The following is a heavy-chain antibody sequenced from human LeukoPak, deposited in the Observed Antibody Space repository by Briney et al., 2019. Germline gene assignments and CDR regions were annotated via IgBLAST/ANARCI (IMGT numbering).Heavy chain of an antibody. J-gene: IGHJ1*01. D-gene: IGHD1-26*01. Sequence: GWSLRLSCAASGFTFSSYAMSWVRQAPGKGLEWVSGISGGGGSTYYADSVKGRFTISRDNSEDTLYLQMSSLRAEDTAVYYCAKDLYSGSHAECFQHWGQGTLVTVSS. CDR2: ISGGGGST. V-gene: IGHV3-23*01. CDR3: AKDLYSGSHAECFQH. CDR1: GFTFSSYA.